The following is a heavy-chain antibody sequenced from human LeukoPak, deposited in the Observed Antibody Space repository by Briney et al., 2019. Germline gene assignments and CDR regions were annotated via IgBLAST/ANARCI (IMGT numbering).Heavy chain of an antibody. CDR2: VSAYNGNT. V-gene: IGHV1-18*01. D-gene: IGHD1-26*01. CDR3: ARSGHTRSWWDSESQYSPRGDY. CDR1: GYSFTSYV. J-gene: IGHJ4*02. Sequence: ASVKVSRKASGYSFTSYVISWVRQAPGQGLEWMGWVSAYNGNTNYAQKFQGRVTMTTDTSTSTAYMELRSLRSDDTAVYYCARSGHTRSWWDSESQYSPRGDYWGQGTLVTVSS.